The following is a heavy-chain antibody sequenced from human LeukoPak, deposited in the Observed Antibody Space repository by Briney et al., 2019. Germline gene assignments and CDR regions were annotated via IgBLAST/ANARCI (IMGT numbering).Heavy chain of an antibody. Sequence: GGSLRLSCAASGFTFSSYWMSWVRQAPGKGLEWVANIKQDGSEKYYVDSVKGRFTISRDNAKNSLYLQMNSLRAEDTAVYYCVRDGSGIVVAFDIWGQGTMVTVSS. CDR1: GFTFSSYW. J-gene: IGHJ3*02. CDR2: IKQDGSEK. D-gene: IGHD3-10*01. CDR3: VRDGSGIVVAFDI. V-gene: IGHV3-7*01.